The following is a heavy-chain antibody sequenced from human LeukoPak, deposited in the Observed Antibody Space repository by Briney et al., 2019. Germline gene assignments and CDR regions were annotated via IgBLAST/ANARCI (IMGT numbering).Heavy chain of an antibody. CDR3: ARGKDRIDP. Sequence: PGGSLRLSCLASGFTFSSFWMSWVRQAPGKGLEWVSAISGSGGSTYYADSVKGRFTISRDNSKNTLYLQMNSLRAEDTAVYYCARGKDRIDPWGQGTLVTVSS. CDR2: ISGSGGST. CDR1: GFTFSSFW. V-gene: IGHV3-23*01. J-gene: IGHJ5*02.